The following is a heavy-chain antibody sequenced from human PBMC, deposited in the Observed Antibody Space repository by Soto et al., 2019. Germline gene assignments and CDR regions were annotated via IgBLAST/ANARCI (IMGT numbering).Heavy chain of an antibody. CDR2: IYYSGST. Sequence: PSETLSLTCAVYGGSFSGYYWSWIRQPPGKGLEWIGYIYYSGSTYYNPSLKSRVTISVDTSKNQFSLKLSSVTAADTAVYYCARVSGSYWFDPWGQGTLVTVSS. V-gene: IGHV4-34*09. CDR1: GGSFSGYY. D-gene: IGHD1-26*01. J-gene: IGHJ5*02. CDR3: ARVSGSYWFDP.